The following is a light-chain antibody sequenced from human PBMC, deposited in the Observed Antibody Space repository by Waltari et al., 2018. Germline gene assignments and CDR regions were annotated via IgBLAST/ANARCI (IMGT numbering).Light chain of an antibody. CDR3: QQYHIFSWA. J-gene: IGKJ1*01. Sequence: DIQMTQSPSTLSASVGDRVTTTCRASQSISTWLAWYQQKPGKAPKLLIYKASTLESGGPTRFSGSGSGAEFTLTLSSLQPDYFAIYYCQQYHIFSWAFGQGTKVEIK. V-gene: IGKV1-5*03. CDR2: KAS. CDR1: QSISTW.